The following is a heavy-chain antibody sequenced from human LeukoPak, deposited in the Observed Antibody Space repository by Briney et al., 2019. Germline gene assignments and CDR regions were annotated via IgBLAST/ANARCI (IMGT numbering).Heavy chain of an antibody. D-gene: IGHD1-1*01. Sequence: GGSLRLSCAASGFTFSSYGMNWVRQAPGKGLEWISYIGSSSRSIYYADSVKGRFTISRDNARNSLYLQMNSLRAEDTAVYYCARALNLLDPVTLDYWGQGTLVTASS. CDR3: ARALNLLDPVTLDY. V-gene: IGHV3-48*01. CDR1: GFTFSSYG. CDR2: IGSSSRSI. J-gene: IGHJ4*02.